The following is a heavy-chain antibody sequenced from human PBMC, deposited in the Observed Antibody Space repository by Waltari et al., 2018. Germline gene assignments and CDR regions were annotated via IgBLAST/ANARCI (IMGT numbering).Heavy chain of an antibody. CDR2: IIPIFGTA. CDR3: ARNLRGRDGYNSYAFDL. CDR1: GGTFRSYS. V-gene: IGHV1-69*19. Sequence: QVQLVQSGAEVKKSGSSVKVSCMASGGTFRSYSISWVRQAPGQGLEWMGGIIPIFGTANYAQKFQGRVTISADESANTVYMQLSSLRFEDTAVYYCARNLRGRDGYNSYAFDLWGHGTLVSVSS. D-gene: IGHD5-12*01. J-gene: IGHJ3*01.